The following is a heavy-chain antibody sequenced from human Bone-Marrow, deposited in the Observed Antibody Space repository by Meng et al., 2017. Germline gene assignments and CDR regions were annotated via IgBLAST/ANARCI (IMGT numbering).Heavy chain of an antibody. J-gene: IGHJ3*02. V-gene: IGHV3-7*01. CDR2: IKQDGSEK. CDR3: ARECGRSGYRRHAFVI. CDR1: GFTFSSYW. D-gene: IGHD3-22*01. Sequence: GESLKISCAASGFTFSSYWMSWVRQAPGKGLEWVSNIKQDGSEKYYVDSVKGRFTISRDNAKNSLYLQMNSLRAEDTAVYYCARECGRSGYRRHAFVICGHGIIV.